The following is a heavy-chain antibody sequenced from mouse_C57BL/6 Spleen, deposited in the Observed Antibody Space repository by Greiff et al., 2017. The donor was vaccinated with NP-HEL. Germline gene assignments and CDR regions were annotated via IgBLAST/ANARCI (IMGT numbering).Heavy chain of an antibody. CDR3: AREGLVTTVAMDY. CDR1: GYTFTSYW. V-gene: IGHV1-53*01. CDR2: INPSNGGT. J-gene: IGHJ4*01. Sequence: VQLQQPGTELVKPGASVKLSCKASGYTFTSYWMHWVKQRPGQGLEWIGNINPSNGGTNYNEKFKSKATLTVDKSSSTAYMQLSSLTSEDSAVYYCAREGLVTTVAMDYWGQGTSVTVSS. D-gene: IGHD1-1*01.